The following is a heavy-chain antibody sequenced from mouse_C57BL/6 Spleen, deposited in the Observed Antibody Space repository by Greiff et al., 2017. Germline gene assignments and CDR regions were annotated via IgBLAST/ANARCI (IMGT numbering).Heavy chain of an antibody. CDR3: SSAYYSNYAWFAY. CDR2: INPNYGTT. D-gene: IGHD2-5*01. CDR1: GYSFTDYN. J-gene: IGHJ3*01. Sequence: VQLQQSGPELVKPGASVKISCKASGYSFTDYNMNWVKQSNGKSLEWIGVINPNYGTTSYNQKFKGKATLTVDQSSSTAYMQLNSLTSEDSAVYYCSSAYYSNYAWFAYWGQGTLVTVSA. V-gene: IGHV1-39*01.